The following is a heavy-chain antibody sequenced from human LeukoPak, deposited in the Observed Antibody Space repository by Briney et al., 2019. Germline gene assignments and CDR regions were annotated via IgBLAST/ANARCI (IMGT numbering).Heavy chain of an antibody. V-gene: IGHV1-2*02. CDR1: GYAFTGYY. CDR3: ARQPYYYGSGSYYKSWFDP. Sequence: ASVKVSCKASGYAFTGYYMHWVRQAPGQGLEWMGWINPNSGGTNYAQKFQGRVTMNRDTSISTAYMELSRLRSDDTAVYYCARQPYYYGSGSYYKSWFDPWGQGTLVTVSS. J-gene: IGHJ5*02. D-gene: IGHD3-10*01. CDR2: INPNSGGT.